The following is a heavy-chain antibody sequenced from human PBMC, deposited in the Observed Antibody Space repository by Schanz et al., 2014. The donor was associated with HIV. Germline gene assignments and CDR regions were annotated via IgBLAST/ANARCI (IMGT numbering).Heavy chain of an antibody. CDR1: GFTFSSYG. CDR3: AKDQGYDFWSGYYNYYYMDV. D-gene: IGHD3-3*01. CDR2: ISYDGSNK. J-gene: IGHJ6*02. V-gene: IGHV3-30*18. Sequence: VQLLESGGGLVQPGGSLRLSCADSGFTFSSYGMHWVRQAPGKGLEWVAVISYDGSNKYYADSVKGRFTISRDNSKNTLYLQMNSLRPEDTAVYYCAKDQGYDFWSGYYNYYYMDVWGQGTTVTVSS.